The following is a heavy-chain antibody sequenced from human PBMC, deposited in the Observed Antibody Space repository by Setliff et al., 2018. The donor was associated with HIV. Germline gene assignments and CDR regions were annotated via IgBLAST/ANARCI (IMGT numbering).Heavy chain of an antibody. CDR2: INTNSGSP. Sequence: GASVKVSCKTSGYNFENYAINWVRQGPGQGLEWMGWINTNSGSPTYAQAFTGRFLFSVDTVVATAYLQINNLKTEDTDVYYCARSLYGDYGGDLNWLDPWGQGTRVTVSS. CDR3: ARSLYGDYGGDLNWLDP. J-gene: IGHJ5*02. V-gene: IGHV7-4-1*02. D-gene: IGHD4-17*01. CDR1: GYNFENYA.